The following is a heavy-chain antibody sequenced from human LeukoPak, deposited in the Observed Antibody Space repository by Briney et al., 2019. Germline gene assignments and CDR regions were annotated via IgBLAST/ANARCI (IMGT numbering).Heavy chain of an antibody. D-gene: IGHD5-18*01. V-gene: IGHV3-23*01. CDR2: ISGSGGST. Sequence: PGGSLRLSCAASGFTFSSYAMSWVRQAPGKGQEWVSAISGSGGSTYYADSVKGRFTISRDNSKNTLYLQMNSLRAEDTAVYYCAKSDQVINTAINFWGQGTLVTVSS. J-gene: IGHJ4*02. CDR1: GFTFSSYA. CDR3: AKSDQVINTAINF.